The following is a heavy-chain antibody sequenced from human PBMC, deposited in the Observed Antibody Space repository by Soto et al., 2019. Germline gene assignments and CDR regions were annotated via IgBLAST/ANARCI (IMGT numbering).Heavy chain of an antibody. CDR1: GASISSDDYY. V-gene: IGHV4-30-4*01. CDR3: AREVNKYYGMDV. CDR2: ISYSGST. Sequence: QVQLQESGPGLVKPSQTLSLTCSISGASISSDDYYWSWFRQPPGKGLEWIGYISYSGSTYYNPSLKRRITISVDTSKTQFSLILSSVTAADTAVFYCAREVNKYYGMDVWGHGTTVTVSS. J-gene: IGHJ6*02.